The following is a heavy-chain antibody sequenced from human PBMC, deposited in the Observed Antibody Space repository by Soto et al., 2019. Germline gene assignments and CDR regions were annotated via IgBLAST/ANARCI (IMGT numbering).Heavy chain of an antibody. Sequence: EVQLLASGGGLVQPGGSLRLSCVGSGFTFRDHAMGWVRQAPGKGLEWVSGISSDGGGTFYADSVKGRFTISRDNLRNTVHLQMVRLRDDDTATYYCAKRRGQKRENWQFDVWGRGSLVTVAS. D-gene: IGHD1-26*01. CDR2: ISSDGGGT. V-gene: IGHV3-23*01. J-gene: IGHJ2*01. CDR1: GFTFRDHA. CDR3: AKRRGQKRENWQFDV.